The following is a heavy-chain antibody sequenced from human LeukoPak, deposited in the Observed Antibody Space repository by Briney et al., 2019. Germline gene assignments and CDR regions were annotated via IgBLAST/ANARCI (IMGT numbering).Heavy chain of an antibody. CDR1: GGSISSGGYY. CDR2: IYFIGST. D-gene: IGHD1-26*01. J-gene: IGHJ5*02. Sequence: PSQTLSLTCTVSGGSISSGGYYWTWIHQHPGKGLEWIGYIYFIGSTYYNPSLKSRVTISVDTSKNQFSLKLSSVTAADTAVYYCARARSGSYYHWFDPWGQGALVTVSS. CDR3: ARARSGSYYHWFDP. V-gene: IGHV4-31*03.